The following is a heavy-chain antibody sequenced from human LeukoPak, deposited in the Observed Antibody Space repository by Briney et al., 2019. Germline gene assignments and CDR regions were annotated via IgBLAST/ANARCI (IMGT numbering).Heavy chain of an antibody. CDR1: GFTFSNYG. CDR2: ISHDGSYK. CDR3: AKDRGTAYSQDGFDI. J-gene: IGHJ3*02. V-gene: IGHV3-30*18. Sequence: GGSLRLSCAASGFTFSNYGMHWVRQAPGKGLEWVAVISHDGSYKYYADSVKGRFTISRDISKNTLDLQMNSLRAEDTAVYYCAKDRGTAYSQDGFDIWSQGTTVTVSS. D-gene: IGHD3-9*01.